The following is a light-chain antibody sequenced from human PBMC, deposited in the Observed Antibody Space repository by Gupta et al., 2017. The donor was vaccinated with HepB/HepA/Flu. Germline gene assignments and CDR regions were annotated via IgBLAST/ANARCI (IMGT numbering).Light chain of an antibody. CDR2: DAS. V-gene: IGKV3-15*01. J-gene: IGKJ4*01. CDR3: QQYQYWPPLT. CDR1: QSVRGN. Sequence: EVVMTQSPVTLSMSLGERVTLSCRASQSVRGNLAWYQQKPGQAPRLLIYDASTRATGIPPRFSGSGSGTEFSLTISSRQSEDTGFYYCQQYQYWPPLTFGGGTKVEI.